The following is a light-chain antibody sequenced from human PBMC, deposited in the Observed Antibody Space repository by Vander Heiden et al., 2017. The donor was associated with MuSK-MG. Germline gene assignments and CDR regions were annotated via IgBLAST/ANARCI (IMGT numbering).Light chain of an antibody. CDR1: QSVSSK. J-gene: IGKJ1*01. Sequence: EIVMSQSPATLSVSPGGRATLSCRASQSVSSKLAWYQQKPGQAPRLLFYGASTSATGLPARFSGSGSGTEFTLTISSLQSEDLAVYYCQQHDNWPPTFGQGTKVEIK. V-gene: IGKV3-15*01. CDR3: QQHDNWPPT. CDR2: GAS.